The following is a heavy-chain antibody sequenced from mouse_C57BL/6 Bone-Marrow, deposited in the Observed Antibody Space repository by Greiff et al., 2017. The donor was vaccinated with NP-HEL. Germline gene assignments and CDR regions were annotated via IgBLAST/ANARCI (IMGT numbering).Heavy chain of an antibody. D-gene: IGHD1-1*01. V-gene: IGHV1-64*01. CDR3: ARSFITTVVAPRYYAMDY. Sequence: QVQLQQPGAELVKPGASVKLSCTASGYTFTSYWMHWVKQRPGQGLEWIGMIHPNSGSTNYNEKFKSKATLTVDKSSSTAYMQLSSLTSEDSAVYYCARSFITTVVAPRYYAMDYWGQGTSVTVSS. CDR2: IHPNSGST. CDR1: GYTFTSYW. J-gene: IGHJ4*01.